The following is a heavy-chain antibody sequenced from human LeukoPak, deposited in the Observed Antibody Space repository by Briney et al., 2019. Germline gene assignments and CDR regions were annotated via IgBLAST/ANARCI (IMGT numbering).Heavy chain of an antibody. CDR1: GFTLSSYS. CDR2: ISSSSSYI. Sequence: PGGSLRLSCAASGFTLSSYSMNWVRQAPGKGLEWVSSISSSSSYIYYADSVKGRFTISRDNAKNSLYLQMNSLRAEDTAVYYCARDSRGWVASGFDYWGQGTLVTVSS. V-gene: IGHV3-21*01. CDR3: ARDSRGWVASGFDY. D-gene: IGHD2-15*01. J-gene: IGHJ4*02.